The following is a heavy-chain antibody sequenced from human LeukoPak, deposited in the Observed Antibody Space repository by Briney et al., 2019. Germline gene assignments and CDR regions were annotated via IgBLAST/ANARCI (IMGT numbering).Heavy chain of an antibody. J-gene: IGHJ4*02. D-gene: IGHD5-18*01. Sequence: SETLSLTCTVSGGSISSSSYYWGWIRQPPGKGLEWVGSIYYSGSTYYNPSLKSRVTISVDTSKNLFSLKLSSVTAADTAVYYCAKFKDTAMVTVDYWGQGTLVTVSS. V-gene: IGHV4-39*01. CDR1: GGSISSSSYY. CDR3: AKFKDTAMVTVDY. CDR2: IYYSGST.